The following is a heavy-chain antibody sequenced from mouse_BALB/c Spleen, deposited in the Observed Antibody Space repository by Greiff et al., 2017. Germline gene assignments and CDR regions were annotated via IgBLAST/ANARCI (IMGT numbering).Heavy chain of an antibody. CDR3: TRRELGRYVDY. V-gene: IGHV1-69*02. Sequence: QVQLQQPGAELVRPGASVKLSCKASGYTFTSYWINWVKQRPGQGLEWIGNIYPSDSYTNYNQKFKDKATLTVDKSSSTAYMQLSSPTSEDSAVYYCTRRELGRYVDYWGQGTTLTVSS. J-gene: IGHJ2*01. CDR2: IYPSDSYT. D-gene: IGHD4-1*01. CDR1: GYTFTSYW.